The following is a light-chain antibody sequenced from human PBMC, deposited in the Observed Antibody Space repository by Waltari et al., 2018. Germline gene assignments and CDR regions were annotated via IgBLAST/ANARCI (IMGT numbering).Light chain of an antibody. J-gene: IGKJ4*01. CDR2: KAS. Sequence: DIQMTQSPPTLSASVGDRVTVTCRSSQSISIWLAWYQQKPGKAPHLLIYKASTLDSGVPSRFSGSASGTEFTLTISSLQAEDFGTYYCQQYSSFPLSFGGGTNIVIK. CDR1: QSISIW. CDR3: QQYSSFPLS. V-gene: IGKV1-5*03.